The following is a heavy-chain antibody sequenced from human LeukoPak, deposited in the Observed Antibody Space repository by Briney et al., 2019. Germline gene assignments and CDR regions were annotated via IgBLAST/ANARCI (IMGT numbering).Heavy chain of an antibody. Sequence: GGSLRLSCAASGFTFSSYAMHWVRQAPGKGLEWVAVISYDGSNKHYADSVRGRFSISRDNAKNTLYLQMNSLRAEDTAVYYCARGLSGYASSLGYWGQGTLVTVSA. V-gene: IGHV3-30*04. D-gene: IGHD6-6*01. CDR2: ISYDGSNK. J-gene: IGHJ4*02. CDR3: ARGLSGYASSLGY. CDR1: GFTFSSYA.